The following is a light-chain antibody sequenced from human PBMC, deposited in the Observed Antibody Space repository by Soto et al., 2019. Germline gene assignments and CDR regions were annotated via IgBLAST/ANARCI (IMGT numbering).Light chain of an antibody. V-gene: IGKV1-5*03. CDR1: QSISSR. Sequence: DIQMTQSPSTLSASVGDRATITCRASQSISSRLAWYQQKPGKAPKLLIYKASSLESGVPSGFSGSGSGTEFTLTISSLQPDDFATYYCQQYNSYPWTFGQGTKVEIK. CDR3: QQYNSYPWT. CDR2: KAS. J-gene: IGKJ1*01.